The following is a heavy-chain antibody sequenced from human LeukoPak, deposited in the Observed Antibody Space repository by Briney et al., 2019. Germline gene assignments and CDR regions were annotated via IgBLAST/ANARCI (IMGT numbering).Heavy chain of an antibody. CDR1: GFTFSSYA. CDR2: ISYDGSDK. J-gene: IGHJ4*02. D-gene: IGHD3-10*01. CDR3: ANSPSHGELIYFDY. V-gene: IGHV3-30*04. Sequence: GGTLRLSCAASGFTFSSYAMSWVRQAPGKGLEWVAVISYDGSDKYYADSVRGRFTISRDNSKNTLYLQMNSLRAEDTAVYYCANSPSHGELIYFDYWGQGTLVTVSS.